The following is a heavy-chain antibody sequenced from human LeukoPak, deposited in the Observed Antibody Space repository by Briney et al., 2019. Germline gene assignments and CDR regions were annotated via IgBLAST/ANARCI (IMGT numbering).Heavy chain of an antibody. V-gene: IGHV3-21*01. D-gene: IGHD2-21*01. Sequence: GGSLRLSCAASVLTSRSYIMNWVRQAPGKGLEWVSSISSGSSYIYYADSVKGRFTISRDDARNSLYLQMNSLRAEDTAVYYCASHIGDYYYYYYMDVWGKGTTVTVSS. CDR3: ASHIGDYYYYYYMDV. J-gene: IGHJ6*03. CDR2: ISSGSSYI. CDR1: VLTSRSYI.